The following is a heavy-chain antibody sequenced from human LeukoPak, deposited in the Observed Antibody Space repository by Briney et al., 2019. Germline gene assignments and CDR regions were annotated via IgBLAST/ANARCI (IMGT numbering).Heavy chain of an antibody. CDR3: ASDTYYYDSSFPRGFDI. J-gene: IGHJ3*02. Sequence: SETLSLTCAVYGGSFSGNYWSWIRQPPGKGLEWIGGVNHSGSTNYNPSLKSRVTMSIDTSKNQFSLSLKSVTAADTAVYYYASDTYYYDSSFPRGFDIVGQGTMLTVSS. D-gene: IGHD3-22*01. CDR2: VNHSGST. CDR1: GGSFSGNY. V-gene: IGHV4-34*01.